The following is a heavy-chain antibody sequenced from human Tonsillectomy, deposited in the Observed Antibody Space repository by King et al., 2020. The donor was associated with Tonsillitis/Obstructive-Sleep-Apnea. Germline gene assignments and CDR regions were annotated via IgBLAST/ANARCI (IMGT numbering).Heavy chain of an antibody. CDR2: IYYSGST. Sequence: QLQESGPGLVKPSETLSLTCTVSGGSISSSSYYWGWIRQPPGKGLEWIGSIYYSGSTYYNPSLKSRVTISVDTSKNQFSLKLSSVTAADTAVYYCARRGLYCSGGSCYSRGYFDYWGQGTLVTVSS. CDR1: GGSISSSSYY. V-gene: IGHV4-39*01. CDR3: ARRGLYCSGGSCYSRGYFDY. J-gene: IGHJ4*02. D-gene: IGHD2-15*01.